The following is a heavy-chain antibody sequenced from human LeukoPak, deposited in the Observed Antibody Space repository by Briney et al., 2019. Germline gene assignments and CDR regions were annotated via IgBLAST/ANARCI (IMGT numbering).Heavy chain of an antibody. CDR1: GFTFSSYS. V-gene: IGHV3-21*01. Sequence: GGSLRLSCAASGFTFSSYSMNWVRQAPGKGLEWVSSISGSSSYIYYADSVKGRFTISRDNAKNSLYLQMNSLRAEDTAVYYCATLSGPSPTGLDYWGQGTLVTVSS. CDR2: ISGSSSYI. CDR3: ATLSGPSPTGLDY. D-gene: IGHD3-10*01. J-gene: IGHJ4*02.